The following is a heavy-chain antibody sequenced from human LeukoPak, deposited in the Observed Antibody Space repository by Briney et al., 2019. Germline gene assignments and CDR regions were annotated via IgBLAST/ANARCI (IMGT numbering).Heavy chain of an antibody. D-gene: IGHD2-2*01. CDR1: GYTLTTYA. CDR2: INAGNGNT. V-gene: IGHV1-3*01. CDR3: ARDEPTCSSTSCYRPYYYYYYMDV. Sequence: GASVKVSCKASGYTLTTYAMHWVRQAPGQRLEWMGWINAGNGNTKYSQKFQGRVTITRDTSTSTAYMELRSLRSDDTAVYYCARDEPTCSSTSCYRPYYYYYYMDVWGKGTTVTVSS. J-gene: IGHJ6*03.